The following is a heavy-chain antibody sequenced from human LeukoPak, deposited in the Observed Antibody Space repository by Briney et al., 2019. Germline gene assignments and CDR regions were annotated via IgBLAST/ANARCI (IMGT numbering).Heavy chain of an antibody. CDR3: AHTTGYSSSGDY. J-gene: IGHJ4*02. V-gene: IGHV4-59*08. Sequence: SETLSLTCTVSGGSISSYYWSWIRQPPGKGLEWIGYIYYSGSTNYNPSLKSRVTISVDTSKNQFSLKLSSVTAADTAVYYCAHTTGYSSSGDYWGQGTLVTVSS. CDR2: IYYSGST. D-gene: IGHD6-13*01. CDR1: GGSISSYY.